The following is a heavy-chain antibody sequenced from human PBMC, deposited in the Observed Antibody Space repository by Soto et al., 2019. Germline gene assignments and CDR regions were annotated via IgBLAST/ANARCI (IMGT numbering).Heavy chain of an antibody. CDR2: INAGNGNT. J-gene: IGHJ5*02. V-gene: IGHV1-3*01. Sequence: ASVKVSCKASGYTFTSYATHWVRQAPGQRLEWMGWINAGNGNTKYSQKFQGRVTITRDTSASTAYMELSSLRSEDTAVYYCARDKLDTAMVTSWFDPWGQGTLVTVSS. D-gene: IGHD5-18*01. CDR3: ARDKLDTAMVTSWFDP. CDR1: GYTFTSYA.